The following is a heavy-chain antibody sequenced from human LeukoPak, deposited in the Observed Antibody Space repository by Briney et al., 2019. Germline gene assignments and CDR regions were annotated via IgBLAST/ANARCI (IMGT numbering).Heavy chain of an antibody. D-gene: IGHD1-26*01. J-gene: IGHJ4*02. CDR2: IAISGSYI. Sequence: GGSLRLSCAASGFILSDYNMNWVRQAPGKGLEWVSFIAISGSYITYADSVKGRFTISRDNAKNSLYLQMNSLRAEDTAVYYCARGLSATIRAYDYWGQGTLVTVSS. V-gene: IGHV3-21*01. CDR1: GFILSDYN. CDR3: ARGLSATIRAYDY.